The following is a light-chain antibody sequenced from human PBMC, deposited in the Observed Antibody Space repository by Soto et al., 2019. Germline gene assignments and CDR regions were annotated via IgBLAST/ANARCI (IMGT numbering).Light chain of an antibody. V-gene: IGLV2-8*01. CDR2: EVI. CDR1: GSDIGGYYY. J-gene: IGLJ1*01. Sequence: QSVLTQPPSASGSPGQSVTISCTGTGSDIGGYYYVSWYQQHPGKAPRLIIYEVIKRPSGVPDRFYGSKSGNTAFLTVSGLQADDEADYYCSSYTGSSTVFGSGTKLTVL. CDR3: SSYTGSSTV.